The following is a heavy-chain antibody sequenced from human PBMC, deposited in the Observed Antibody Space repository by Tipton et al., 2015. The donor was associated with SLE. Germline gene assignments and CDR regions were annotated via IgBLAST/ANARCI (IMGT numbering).Heavy chain of an antibody. V-gene: IGHV1-69*05. D-gene: IGHD2-21*01. CDR2: IIPIFATT. CDR1: GGTFSSYA. Sequence: QLVQSGAEVKKPGSSVKVSCKASGGTFSSYAISWVRQAPGQGLEWMGGIIPIFATTNYAQKFQGRVTITTDESTSTAYMELSSLRSEDTAVYYCARDREKIAGLYGMDVWGQGTTVTVSS. CDR3: ARDREKIAGLYGMDV. J-gene: IGHJ6*02.